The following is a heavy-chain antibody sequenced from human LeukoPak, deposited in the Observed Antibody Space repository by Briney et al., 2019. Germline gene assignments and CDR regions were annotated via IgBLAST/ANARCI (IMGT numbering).Heavy chain of an antibody. D-gene: IGHD6-13*01. CDR2: IYSGGST. CDR1: GFTVSSNY. Sequence: GGSLRLFCAASGFTVSSNYMSWVRQAPGKGLEWVSVIYSGGSTYYADSVKGRFTISRDNSKNTLYLQMNSLRAEDTAVYYCTSGMAAAGPNFDYWGQGTLVTVSS. V-gene: IGHV3-53*01. CDR3: TSGMAAAGPNFDY. J-gene: IGHJ4*02.